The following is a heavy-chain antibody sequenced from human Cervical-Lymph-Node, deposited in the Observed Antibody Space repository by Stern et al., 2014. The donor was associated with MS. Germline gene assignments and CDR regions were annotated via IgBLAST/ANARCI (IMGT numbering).Heavy chain of an antibody. CDR3: ARHKWEAGVGDLWVAWFDQ. CDR2: VTYRGST. CDR1: GGSISTTSYY. V-gene: IGHV4-39*01. D-gene: IGHD1-26*01. Sequence: QLQLQESGPGLVKPSETLSLTCTVSGGSISTTSYYWGWIRQPPGKGLEWIGSVTYRGSTNFNPSLQSRLIIPVDPSKTQFSLKLSSVTAADTAVYYCARHKWEAGVGDLWVAWFDQWGQGTLVAVSS. J-gene: IGHJ5*02.